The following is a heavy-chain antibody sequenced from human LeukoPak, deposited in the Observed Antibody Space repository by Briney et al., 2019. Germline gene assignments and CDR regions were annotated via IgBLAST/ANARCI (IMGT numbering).Heavy chain of an antibody. Sequence: GESLKISCKGSGYSFTSYWIGWVRQMPGKGLEWMGIIYPGDSDTRYSPSFQGQVTISADKSISTAYLQWSSLKASDTAMYYCARRCSGGSCYFLDAFDIWGQGTMVTVSS. J-gene: IGHJ3*02. CDR1: GYSFTSYW. D-gene: IGHD2-15*01. V-gene: IGHV5-51*01. CDR2: IYPGDSDT. CDR3: ARRCSGGSCYFLDAFDI.